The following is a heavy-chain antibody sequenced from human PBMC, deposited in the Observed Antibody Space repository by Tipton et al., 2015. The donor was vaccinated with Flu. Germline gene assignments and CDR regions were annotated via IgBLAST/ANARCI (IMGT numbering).Heavy chain of an antibody. CDR2: LYTGGRT. D-gene: IGHD1-14*01. V-gene: IGHV3-66*02. Sequence: SLRLSCAASGFTIDQNYMSWVRQAPGKGLEWVSVLYTGGRTYYADSVRGRFTISRDTSKNTLYLQMNSLRSEDSAVYYCVKMPDFDFWGQGTLVTVSS. J-gene: IGHJ4*02. CDR3: VKMPDFDF. CDR1: GFTIDQNY.